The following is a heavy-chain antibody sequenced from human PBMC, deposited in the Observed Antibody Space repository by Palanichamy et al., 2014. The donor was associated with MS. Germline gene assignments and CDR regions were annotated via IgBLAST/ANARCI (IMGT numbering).Heavy chain of an antibody. CDR1: GFTFSSFW. V-gene: IGHV3-7*01. CDR2: INQGASKT. J-gene: IGHJ4*02. CDR3: VRIYCTSTDCYLDY. D-gene: IGHD2-2*01. Sequence: EIQLVESGGGLVQPGGPLRLSCAASGFTFSSFWMSWVRQAPGKGPEWVANINQGASKTYYADSVKGRFTVSRDNAKNSMSLQMNSLRAEDTAVYYCVRIYCTSTDCYLDYWGQGTLVTVSS.